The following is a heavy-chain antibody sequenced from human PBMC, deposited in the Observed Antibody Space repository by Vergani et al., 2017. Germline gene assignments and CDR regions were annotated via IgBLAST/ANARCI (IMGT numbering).Heavy chain of an antibody. V-gene: IGHV4-38-2*01. CDR2: IHHSGDT. Sequence: QVQLQESGPGLVKPSETLSLTCDVSDSSIMTNPYWGWFRQSPGKGLEWIVCIHHSGDTHYNSSLQRRVSISMVSSSKFSLSLTSVTAADTAIYYCARHRGSGGFFPSSYFYGMDVWGHGTTVTVSS. D-gene: IGHD3-10*01. CDR1: DSSIMTNPY. J-gene: IGHJ6*02. CDR3: ARHRGSGGFFPSSYFYGMDV.